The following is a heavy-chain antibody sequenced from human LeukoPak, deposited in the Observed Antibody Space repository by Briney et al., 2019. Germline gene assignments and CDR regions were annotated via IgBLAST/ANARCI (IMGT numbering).Heavy chain of an antibody. CDR1: GFSFSNYA. J-gene: IGHJ4*03. D-gene: IGHD5-12*01. CDR3: AKGGYDYVEIGYFDY. V-gene: IGHV3-23*01. Sequence: GGSLRLSCAASGFSFSNYAMYWVRQAPGKGLEWVSLIVASSGATFYADSVKGRFTISRDKSKNTLYLQMKSLRAEDTAVYYCAKGGYDYVEIGYFDYWGQGALVTVSS. CDR2: IVASSGAT.